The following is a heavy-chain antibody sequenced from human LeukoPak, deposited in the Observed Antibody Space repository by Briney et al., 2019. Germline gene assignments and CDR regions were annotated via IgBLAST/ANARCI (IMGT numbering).Heavy chain of an antibody. D-gene: IGHD3-22*01. V-gene: IGHV3-30*04. Sequence: PRRSLRLSCEVSGFTFTNYAMHWVRQAPGKGLEWVAVISNNGRNKNYAHSVKGRFTISRDNSKNTLYLQMNRLRAEDTGVYYCARDYGSSGSSIDYWGRGTLVSVFS. J-gene: IGHJ4*02. CDR1: GFTFTNYA. CDR3: ARDYGSSGSSIDY. CDR2: ISNNGRNK.